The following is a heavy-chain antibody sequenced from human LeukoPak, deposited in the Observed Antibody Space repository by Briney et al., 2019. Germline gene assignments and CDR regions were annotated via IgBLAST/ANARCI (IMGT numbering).Heavy chain of an antibody. J-gene: IGHJ3*01. CDR2: FYASGSA. CDR3: ARDRVAGSESFDL. V-gene: IGHV4-4*07. CDR1: GGSISSYH. D-gene: IGHD6-19*01. Sequence: SETLSLTCTVSGGSISSYHWNWIRQSAGKGLEFIGRFYASGSAAYSPSLGSRVSMSVDKSKNQFSLKLTSVTAADTAVYYCARDRVAGSESFDLWGQGTKVTVSS.